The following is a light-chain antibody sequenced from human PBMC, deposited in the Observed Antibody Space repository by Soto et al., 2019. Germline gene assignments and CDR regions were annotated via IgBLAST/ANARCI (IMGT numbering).Light chain of an antibody. CDR2: AAS. Sequence: EIVLTQSPGTLPLSPGERATLSCRASLSVASNYLPWYQQKPGQAPRLLIYAASGRATGVPDRFSGSGSGTDFTLTISSLQPEDVAAYYCQQYSSAPWTFGEGTKVEIK. CDR1: LSVASNY. CDR3: QQYSSAPWT. V-gene: IGKV3-20*01. J-gene: IGKJ1*01.